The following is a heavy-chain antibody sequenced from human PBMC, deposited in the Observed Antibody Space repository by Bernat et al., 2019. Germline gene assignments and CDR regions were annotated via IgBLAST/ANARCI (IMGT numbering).Heavy chain of an antibody. Sequence: QVQLVQSGAEVKRAGASVKVSCKASGYTFTSYYMHWVRQAPGQGLEWMGIINPSGGSTSYAQKFQGRVTMTRDTSTSTVYMELSSLRSEDTAVYYCATSGVGATPFDYWGQGTLVTVSS. CDR2: INPSGGST. CDR3: ATSGVGATPFDY. D-gene: IGHD1-26*01. J-gene: IGHJ4*02. V-gene: IGHV1-46*01. CDR1: GYTFTSYY.